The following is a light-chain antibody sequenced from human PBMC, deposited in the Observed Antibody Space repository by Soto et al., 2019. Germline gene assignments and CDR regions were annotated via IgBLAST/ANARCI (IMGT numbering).Light chain of an antibody. CDR1: SSDIGRYNL. V-gene: IGLV2-23*01. Sequence: LTQPASVSGSPGHSISISCTGSSSDIGRYNLVSWYQHHPGKAPKLIIYEATKRPSGVSDRISGSKSGNTASLTISGIQAEDEADYYCSSYAGTSTFVLFGGGTKVTVL. CDR2: EAT. CDR3: SSYAGTSTFVL. J-gene: IGLJ2*01.